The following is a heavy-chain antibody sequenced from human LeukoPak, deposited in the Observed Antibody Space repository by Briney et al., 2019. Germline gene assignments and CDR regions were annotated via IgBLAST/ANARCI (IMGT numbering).Heavy chain of an antibody. Sequence: GGSLRLSCAASGFTFSSYAMSWVRQAPGKGLEWVSAISGSGGSTYYADSVKGRFTISRDNSKNTLYLQMNSLRAEDTAVYYCAKDPAVAGTTPWDYFDYWGQGTLVTVSS. V-gene: IGHV3-23*01. J-gene: IGHJ4*02. CDR3: AKDPAVAGTTPWDYFDY. CDR1: GFTFSSYA. CDR2: ISGSGGST. D-gene: IGHD6-19*01.